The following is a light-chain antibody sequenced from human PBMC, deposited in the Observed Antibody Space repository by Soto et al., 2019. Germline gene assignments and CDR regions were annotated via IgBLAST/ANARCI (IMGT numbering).Light chain of an antibody. CDR1: QSVSSSN. Sequence: EIVLTQSPGTLSLSPGERATLSCRASQSVSSSNLAWYQQKPGRAPRLLIYGASSRATGIPDRFSGSGSGTDFTLTISRLESEDFAVYYCQQYGSTPRTFGQGTKVEIK. CDR2: GAS. V-gene: IGKV3-20*01. J-gene: IGKJ1*01. CDR3: QQYGSTPRT.